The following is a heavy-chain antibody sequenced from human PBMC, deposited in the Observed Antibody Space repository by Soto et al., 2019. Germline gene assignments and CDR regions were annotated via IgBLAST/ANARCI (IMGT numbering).Heavy chain of an antibody. Sequence: PGGSLRLSCAASGFTFDDYTMHWVRQAPGKGLEWVSLISWDGGSTYYADSVKGRFTISRDNSKNSLYLQMNSLRTEDTALYYCAKARSGWEPRGDYGMDVWGQGTTVTVSS. V-gene: IGHV3-43*01. J-gene: IGHJ6*02. CDR2: ISWDGGST. CDR1: GFTFDDYT. D-gene: IGHD6-19*01. CDR3: AKARSGWEPRGDYGMDV.